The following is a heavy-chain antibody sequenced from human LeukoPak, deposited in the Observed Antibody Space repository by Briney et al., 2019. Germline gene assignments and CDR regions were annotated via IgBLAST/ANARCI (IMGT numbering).Heavy chain of an antibody. V-gene: IGHV3-15*01. J-gene: IGHJ6*03. CDR3: TTLLFLEWLYYYYYYMDV. Sequence: GGSLRLSCAASGFIFNNAWMSWVRQAPGKGLEWVGRIKSKTDGGTTDYAAPVKGRFTISRDDSKNTLYLQMNSLKTEDTAVYYCTTLLFLEWLYYYYYYMDVWGKGTTVTVSS. D-gene: IGHD3-3*01. CDR2: IKSKTDGGTT. CDR1: GFIFNNAW.